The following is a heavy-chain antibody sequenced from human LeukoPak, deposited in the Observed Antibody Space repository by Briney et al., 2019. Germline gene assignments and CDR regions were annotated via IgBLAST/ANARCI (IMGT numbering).Heavy chain of an antibody. CDR1: GGSISSYY. CDR2: VYFTGHT. V-gene: IGHV4-39*01. CDR3: ARHQRGYSYGLYYYYYMDV. J-gene: IGHJ6*03. Sequence: SETPSLTCTVSGGSISSYYWGWIRQPPGKGLEWIGSVYFTGHTYYNPSLKSRVTISVDTSKNQFSLKLSSVTAADTAVYYCARHQRGYSYGLYYYYYMDVWGKGTTVTISS. D-gene: IGHD5-18*01.